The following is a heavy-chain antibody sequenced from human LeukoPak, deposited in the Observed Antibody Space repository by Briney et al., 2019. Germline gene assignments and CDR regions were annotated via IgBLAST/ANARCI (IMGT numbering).Heavy chain of an antibody. D-gene: IGHD2-2*01. CDR3: AMEFAVPAFDDYYYGMDV. CDR2: IIPIFGTA. CDR1: GGTFSSYA. V-gene: IGHV1-69*13. J-gene: IGHJ6*02. Sequence: SVKVSCKASGGTFSSYAISWVRQAPGQGLEWMGGIIPIFGTANYAQKFQGRVTITADESTSTAYMELSSLRSEDTAVYYCAMEFAVPAFDDYYYGMDVWGQGTTVTASS.